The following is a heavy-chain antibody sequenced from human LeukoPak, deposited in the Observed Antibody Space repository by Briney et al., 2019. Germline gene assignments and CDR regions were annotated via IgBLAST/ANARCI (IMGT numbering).Heavy chain of an antibody. V-gene: IGHV4-59*01. J-gene: IGHJ6*03. Sequence: PSETLSLTCTVSGGSISSYYWSWIRQPPGKGLEWIGYIYYSGSTNYNPSLKSRVTISVDTSKNQFSLKLSSVTAADTAVYYCARKLYCSGGSCYNKGLYYYYYMDVWGKGTTVTVSS. D-gene: IGHD2-15*01. CDR2: IYYSGST. CDR3: ARKLYCSGGSCYNKGLYYYYYMDV. CDR1: GGSISSYY.